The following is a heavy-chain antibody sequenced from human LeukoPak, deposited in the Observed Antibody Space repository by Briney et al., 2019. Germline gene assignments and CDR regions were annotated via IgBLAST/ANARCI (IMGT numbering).Heavy chain of an antibody. Sequence: PSETPSLTCAVYGGSFSGYYWSWIRQPPGKGLEWIGEINHSGSTNYNPSLKSRVTISVDTSKNQFSLKLSSVTAADTAVYYCARGPGYCSGGSCYEGGYWGQGTLVTVSS. D-gene: IGHD2-15*01. CDR1: GGSFSGYY. J-gene: IGHJ4*02. CDR2: INHSGST. CDR3: ARGPGYCSGGSCYEGGY. V-gene: IGHV4-34*01.